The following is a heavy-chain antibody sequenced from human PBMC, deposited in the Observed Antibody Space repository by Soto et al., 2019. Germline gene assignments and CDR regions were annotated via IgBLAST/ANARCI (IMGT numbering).Heavy chain of an antibody. V-gene: IGHV3-64D*06. J-gene: IGHJ6*02. D-gene: IGHD5-18*01. CDR3: VNSYGLTPNYYYYGMDV. CDR2: ISSNGGST. Sequence: GGSLRLSCSASGFTFSSYAMHWVRQAPGKGLEYVSAISSNGGSTYYADSVKGRFTISRDNSKNTLYLQMSSLRAEDTAVYYCVNSYGLTPNYYYYGMDVWGQGTTVTVSS. CDR1: GFTFSSYA.